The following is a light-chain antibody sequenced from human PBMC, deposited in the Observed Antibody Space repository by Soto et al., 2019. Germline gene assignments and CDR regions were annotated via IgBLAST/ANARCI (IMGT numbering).Light chain of an antibody. CDR1: HSDIGAGYG. Sequence: QSVLTQPPSVTGAPGQSVTISCTGSHSDIGAGYGVHWYQQFPHSAPKLLIYDTTNRPSGVPDRFSGSRSGTSASLAITGLQAEDEADYYCQAFDSSRIGLLFGGGTQLTVL. J-gene: IGLJ2*01. V-gene: IGLV1-40*01. CDR3: QAFDSSRIGLL. CDR2: DTT.